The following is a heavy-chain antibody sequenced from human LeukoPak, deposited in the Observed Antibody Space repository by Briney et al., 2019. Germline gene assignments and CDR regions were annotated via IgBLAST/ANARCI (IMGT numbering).Heavy chain of an antibody. CDR1: GFTFSSYS. D-gene: IGHD3-22*01. V-gene: IGHV3-48*04. Sequence: GGSLRLSCAASGFTFSSYSMNWVRQAPGKGLEWVSYISSSSSTIYYADSVKGRFTISRDNAKNSLYLQMNSLRAEDTAVYYCARGSDYYGSSGYPFPIDYWGQGTLVTVSS. CDR2: ISSSSSTI. CDR3: ARGSDYYGSSGYPFPIDY. J-gene: IGHJ4*02.